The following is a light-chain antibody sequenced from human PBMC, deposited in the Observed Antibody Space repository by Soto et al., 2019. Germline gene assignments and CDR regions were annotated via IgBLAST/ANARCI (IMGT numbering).Light chain of an antibody. CDR3: QRFGGRHWT. CDR1: QYIGSA. J-gene: IGKJ1*01. V-gene: IGKV3-15*01. Sequence: TLYVSPGDRATLSCMSCQYIGSAVAWYRQRSGPAPRLLLFDASIRVPTTAARFSGSVSGTEFTLTICSLECEVLAVYVCQRFGGRHWTFGQGTKVDIK. CDR2: DAS.